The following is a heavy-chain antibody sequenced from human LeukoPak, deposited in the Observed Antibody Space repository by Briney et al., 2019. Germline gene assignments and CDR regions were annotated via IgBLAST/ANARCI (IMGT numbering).Heavy chain of an antibody. J-gene: IGHJ4*02. CDR1: GYTFTGYY. CDR3: ARIGWYGHYLVSYYFEF. CDR2: INPTTGST. D-gene: IGHD6-19*01. Sequence: ASVKVSCKTSGYTFTGYYLHWVRQAPGQGLEWMGWINPTTGSTNFTQNFQGRVTMTRDASISTAYMELSSLRSDDTAVYFCARIGWYGHYLVSYYFEFWGQGTPVTVPS. V-gene: IGHV1-2*02.